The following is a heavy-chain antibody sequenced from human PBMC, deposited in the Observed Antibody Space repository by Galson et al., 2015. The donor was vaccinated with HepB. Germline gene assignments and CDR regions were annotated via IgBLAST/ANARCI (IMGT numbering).Heavy chain of an antibody. CDR1: GGTFSSYA. V-gene: IGHV1-69*13. J-gene: IGHJ2*01. D-gene: IGHD4-17*01. CDR3: ARVPSSAINSDYGDPRWYFDL. Sequence: SVKVSCKASGGTFSSYAISWVRQAPGQGLEWMGGIIPIFGTANYAQKFQGRVTITADESTSTAYMELSSLRSEDTAVYYCARVPSSAINSDYGDPRWYFDLWGRGTLVTVSS. CDR2: IIPIFGTA.